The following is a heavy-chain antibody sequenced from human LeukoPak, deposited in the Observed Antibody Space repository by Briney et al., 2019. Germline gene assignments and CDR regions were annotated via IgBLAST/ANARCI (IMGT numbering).Heavy chain of an antibody. V-gene: IGHV1-8*01. J-gene: IGHJ4*02. Sequence: EASVRVSCKASGYTFTNYDINWVRQATGQGLEWMGWTNPNNGNAGYAQKFQDKATMTRDTSISTAYMELSSLRSEDTAIYYCARGAWYNSAYTALHYFDYWGQGTLVTVSS. CDR3: ARGAWYNSAYTALHYFDY. CDR1: GYTFTNYD. CDR2: TNPNNGNA. D-gene: IGHD6-19*01.